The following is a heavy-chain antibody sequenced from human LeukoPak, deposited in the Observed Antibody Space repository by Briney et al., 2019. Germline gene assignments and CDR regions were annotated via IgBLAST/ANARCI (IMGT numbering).Heavy chain of an antibody. J-gene: IGHJ4*02. CDR2: ISAYNGNT. D-gene: IGHD3-3*01. V-gene: IGHV1-18*01. CDR1: GYTFTSYG. Sequence: ASVKVSCKASGYTFTSYGATWVRQAPGQGLEWMGWISAYNGNTNYAQKLQGRVTMTTDTSTSTAYMELRSLRSDDTAVYYCARDQGTIFGESFDYWGQGTLVTVSS. CDR3: ARDQGTIFGESFDY.